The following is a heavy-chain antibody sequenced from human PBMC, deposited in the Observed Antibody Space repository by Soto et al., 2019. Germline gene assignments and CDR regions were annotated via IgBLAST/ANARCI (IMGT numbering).Heavy chain of an antibody. CDR1: GITFSMSG. V-gene: IGHV3-30*18. Sequence: GESLKISCAASGITFSMSGMHWVRQAPGKGLEWVAFITKDGSRTYYEDSVKGRFTISRDNSMNTVYLQMHSLRAEDTAVYYCAKDKGNYYFDYWGQGTQVTVSS. J-gene: IGHJ4*02. CDR3: AKDKGNYYFDY. CDR2: ITKDGSRT.